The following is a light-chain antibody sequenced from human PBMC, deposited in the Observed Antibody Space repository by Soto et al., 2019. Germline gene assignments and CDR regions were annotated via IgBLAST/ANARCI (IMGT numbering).Light chain of an antibody. Sequence: LTQPPSASGSPGQSVTISCTGTSSDVGAYIFVSWYQQHPGKAPKLMVYDVNRRPPGVPDRFFGSKSGNTASLTVSGLQAEDEADYYCSSYTSSSTPVFGTGTKVTVL. J-gene: IGLJ1*01. V-gene: IGLV2-8*01. CDR1: SSDVGAYIF. CDR3: SSYTSSSTPV. CDR2: DVN.